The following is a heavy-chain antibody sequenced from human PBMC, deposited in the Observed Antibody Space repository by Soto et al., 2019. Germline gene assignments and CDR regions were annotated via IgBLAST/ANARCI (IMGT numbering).Heavy chain of an antibody. D-gene: IGHD5-18*01. CDR3: ATMGTPATGLYHFDY. V-gene: IGHV4-30-4*01. Sequence: QVKLQGSGPGLVKPSQTLSLTCTVSGGSISSGNYYWSWIRQPPGKGLEWVGFISYSGSTYYSLSLKSRVTISVDTSKNQFSLNLSFVTAADTAVYYCATMGTPATGLYHFDYWGQGTLVTVSS. J-gene: IGHJ4*02. CDR1: GGSISSGNYY. CDR2: ISYSGST.